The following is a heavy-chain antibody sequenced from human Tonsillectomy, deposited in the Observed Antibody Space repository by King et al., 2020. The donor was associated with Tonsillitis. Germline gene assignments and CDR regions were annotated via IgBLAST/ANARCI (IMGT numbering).Heavy chain of an antibody. D-gene: IGHD3-22*01. J-gene: IGHJ4*02. Sequence: VQLVESGGGVVQPGRSLRLSCAASAFTFSTYGMHWVRQAPGKGLEWVAVISYDGSNTYYADSVKGRFTISRYNSKNTLFLRMNSLRAEDTAVYYCARGDDSSGYYWSFDYWGQGTLVTVSS. CDR1: AFTFSTYG. CDR3: ARGDDSSGYYWSFDY. CDR2: ISYDGSNT. V-gene: IGHV3-33*05.